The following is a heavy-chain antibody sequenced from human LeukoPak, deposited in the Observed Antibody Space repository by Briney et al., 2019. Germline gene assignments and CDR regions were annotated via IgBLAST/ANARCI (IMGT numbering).Heavy chain of an antibody. CDR1: GGSISSSSYY. D-gene: IGHD3-16*02. CDR3: AREGYRRRWFDP. CDR2: INHSGST. V-gene: IGHV4-39*07. Sequence: SETLSLTCTVSGGSISSSSYYWGWIRQPPGKGLEWIGEINHSGSTNYNPSLKSRVTISIDTSKNQFSLKLSSVTAADTAVFYCAREGYRRRWFDPWGQGTLVTVSS. J-gene: IGHJ5*02.